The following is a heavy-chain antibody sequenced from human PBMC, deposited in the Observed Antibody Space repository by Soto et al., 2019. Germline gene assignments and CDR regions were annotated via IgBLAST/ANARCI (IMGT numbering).Heavy chain of an antibody. CDR3: ARESGWFDP. V-gene: IGHV4-61*01. Sequence: QVQLQESGPGLVKPSETLSLTCTVSGGSVSSGSYYWSWIRQPPGKGLEWIGYIYYSGSTNYNPSLKSRVTISVDTSKNQFSLKLSSATAADTAVYYCARESGWFDPWGQGTLVTVSS. CDR1: GGSVSSGSYY. CDR2: IYYSGST. D-gene: IGHD3-10*01. J-gene: IGHJ5*02.